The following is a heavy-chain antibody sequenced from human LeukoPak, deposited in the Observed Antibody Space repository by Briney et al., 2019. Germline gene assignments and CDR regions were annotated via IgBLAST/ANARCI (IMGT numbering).Heavy chain of an antibody. Sequence: GGSLRLSCAASGFTFNNFAMSWVRQAPGKGLEWVSVISGSGGGTYYADSVKGRFTISRDNSRNSLYLQMNSLRAEDTAVYYCARDLSAGMPGGFDCWGQGTLVTVSS. CDR3: ARDLSAGMPGGFDC. CDR2: ISGSGGGT. CDR1: GFTFNNFA. V-gene: IGHV3-23*01. J-gene: IGHJ4*02. D-gene: IGHD2-2*01.